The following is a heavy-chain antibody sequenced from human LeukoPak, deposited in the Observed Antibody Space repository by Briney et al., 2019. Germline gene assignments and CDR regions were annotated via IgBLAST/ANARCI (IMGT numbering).Heavy chain of an antibody. J-gene: IGHJ4*02. CDR3: ARYRPPSQWLGFFDY. CDR1: GYTFTSYG. CDR2: ISAYNGNT. D-gene: IGHD6-19*01. Sequence: ASVKVSCKASGYTFTSYGISWVRQAPGQGLEWMGWISAYNGNTNYAQKLQGRVTMTTDTSTSTAYMELRSLRSDDTAVRYCARYRPPSQWLGFFDYWGQGTLVTVSS. V-gene: IGHV1-18*01.